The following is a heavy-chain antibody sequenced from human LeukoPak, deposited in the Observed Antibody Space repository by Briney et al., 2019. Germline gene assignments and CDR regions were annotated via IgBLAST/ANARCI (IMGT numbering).Heavy chain of an antibody. D-gene: IGHD2-2*01. J-gene: IGHJ4*02. CDR1: GYTFTSYD. CDR2: MNPNSGNT. CDR3: ARIKSLPRRSNIVVVPATTYFDY. V-gene: IGHV1-8*01. Sequence: ASVKVSCKASGYTFTSYDINWVRQATGQGLEWMGWMNPNSGNTGYAQKFQGRVTMTRNTSISTAYMELSSLRSEDTAVYYCARIKSLPRRSNIVVVPATTYFDYWGREPWSPSPQ.